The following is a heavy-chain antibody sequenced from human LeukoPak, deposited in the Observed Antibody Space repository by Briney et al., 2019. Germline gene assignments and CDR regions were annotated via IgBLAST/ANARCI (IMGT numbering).Heavy chain of an antibody. J-gene: IGHJ4*02. CDR2: IHSGGST. CDR1: GFTVSSHY. D-gene: IGHD3-3*01. V-gene: IGHV3-53*01. Sequence: PGGSLRLSCAASGFTVSSHYMSWVRQAPGKGLEWVSVIHSGGSTHHADSVKGRFTISRDNSKNTLYLQMNSLRAEDTAVYYCAIGTTDYDFWSGYTDYWGQGTLVTVSS. CDR3: AIGTTDYDFWSGYTDY.